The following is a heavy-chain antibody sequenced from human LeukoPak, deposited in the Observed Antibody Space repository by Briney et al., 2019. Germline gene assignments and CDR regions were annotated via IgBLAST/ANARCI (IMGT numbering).Heavy chain of an antibody. CDR2: INHSGST. CDR3: ARARITMVRGVTVTPIDY. CDR1: GGSFSSSY. D-gene: IGHD3-10*01. J-gene: IGHJ4*02. Sequence: PSETLSLTCAVYGGSFSSSYWSWIRQPPGKGLEWIGEINHSGSTNYNPSLKSRVTISVDTSKNQFSLKLSSVTAADTAVCYCARARITMVRGVTVTPIDYWGQGTLVTVSS. V-gene: IGHV4-34*01.